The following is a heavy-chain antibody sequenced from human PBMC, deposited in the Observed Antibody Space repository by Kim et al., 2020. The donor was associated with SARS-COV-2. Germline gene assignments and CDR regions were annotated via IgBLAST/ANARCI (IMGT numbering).Heavy chain of an antibody. V-gene: IGHV1-18*01. J-gene: IGHJ4*02. D-gene: IGHD3-16*01. Sequence: TNYAQKLQGRVTMTTGTATSTAYMELRSLRSDDTAVYYCAREGFGQQTDYWGQGTLVTVSS. CDR3: AREGFGQQTDY. CDR2: T.